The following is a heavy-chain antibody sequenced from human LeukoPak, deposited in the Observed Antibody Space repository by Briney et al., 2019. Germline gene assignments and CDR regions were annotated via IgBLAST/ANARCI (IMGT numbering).Heavy chain of an antibody. CDR2: ITSGGDYI. V-gene: IGHV3-21*01. Sequence: GGSLRLSCAASGFTFNTFNMNWVRQAPGKGLEWVSSITSGGDYIYYADSVKGRFTISRDNSANTLHLHMNSLRPEDTAVYYCARDGGFGGPPGDNWFDSWGQGTLVTVSS. J-gene: IGHJ5*01. CDR3: ARDGGFGGPPGDNWFDS. D-gene: IGHD3-16*01. CDR1: GFTFNTFN.